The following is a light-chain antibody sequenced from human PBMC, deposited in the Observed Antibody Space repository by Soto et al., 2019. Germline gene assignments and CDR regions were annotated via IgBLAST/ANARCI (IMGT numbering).Light chain of an antibody. Sequence: QSALTQPPSASGSPGQSVTISCTGTSSDVGGYNYVSWYQRHPGKAPKPMIYEVSKRPSGVPDRFSGSKSGNTASLNVSGLQAEDEADYYCSSYAGRVFGGGTKLTVL. V-gene: IGLV2-8*01. CDR1: SSDVGGYNY. J-gene: IGLJ2*01. CDR3: SSYAGRV. CDR2: EVS.